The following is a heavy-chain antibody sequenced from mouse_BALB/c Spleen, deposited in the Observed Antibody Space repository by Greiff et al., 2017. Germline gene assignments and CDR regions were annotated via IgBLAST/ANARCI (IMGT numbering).Heavy chain of an antibody. CDR3: ARGGVYYRYDGAMDY. CDR1: GFTFSSYG. Sequence: EVQVVESGGDLVKPGGSLKLSCAASGFTFSSYGVSWVRQTPDKRLEWVATISSGGSYTYYPDSVKGRFTISRDNAKNTLYLQMSSLKSEDTAMYYCARGGVYYRYDGAMDYWGQGTSVTVSS. D-gene: IGHD2-14*01. CDR2: ISSGGSYT. J-gene: IGHJ4*01. V-gene: IGHV5-6*01.